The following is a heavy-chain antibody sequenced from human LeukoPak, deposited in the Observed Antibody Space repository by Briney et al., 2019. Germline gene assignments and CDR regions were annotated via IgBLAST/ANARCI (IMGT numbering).Heavy chain of an antibody. J-gene: IGHJ4*02. Sequence: GGSLRLSCAASGFTFSDSYMSWIRQAPGKGLEWVSYISSSSGYTIYAASVQGRFTISRDNPKNSLYLQMNSLRAEDTAVYYCARTEMTTVTFDYWGQGTLVSVSS. D-gene: IGHD4-17*01. CDR1: GFTFSDSY. V-gene: IGHV3-11*03. CDR2: ISSSSGYT. CDR3: ARTEMTTVTFDY.